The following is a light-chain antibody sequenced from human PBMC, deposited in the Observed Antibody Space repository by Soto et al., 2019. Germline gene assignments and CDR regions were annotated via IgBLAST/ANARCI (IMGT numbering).Light chain of an antibody. J-gene: IGKJ2*01. V-gene: IGKV3-11*01. CDR1: QSVSSY. Sequence: LTQSPATLSLSPGERATLSCRASQSVSSYLAWYQQKPGQAPRLLIYDASNRATGIPARFSGSGSGTDFTLTISSLEPEDFAVYYCQQRSNWPPYTFGQGTKLEIK. CDR2: DAS. CDR3: QQRSNWPPYT.